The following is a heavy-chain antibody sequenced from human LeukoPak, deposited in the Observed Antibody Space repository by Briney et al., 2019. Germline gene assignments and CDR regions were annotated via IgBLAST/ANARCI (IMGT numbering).Heavy chain of an antibody. CDR3: AKGRVREANWFDP. Sequence: GGSLRLSCATSGFTFSSYGMSWVRQAPGKGLEWVSAISGSGSSTYYADSVKGRFTISRDNSNNTLYLQMNSPRAEDTAVYYCAKGRVREANWFDPWGQGTLVTVSS. J-gene: IGHJ5*02. CDR1: GFTFSSYG. CDR2: ISGSGSST. D-gene: IGHD3-10*01. V-gene: IGHV3-23*01.